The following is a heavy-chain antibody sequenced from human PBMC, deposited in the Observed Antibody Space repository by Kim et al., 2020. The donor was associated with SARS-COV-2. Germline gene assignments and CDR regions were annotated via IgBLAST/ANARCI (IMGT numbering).Heavy chain of an antibody. J-gene: IGHJ3*02. D-gene: IGHD2-21*02. CDR2: IRGGGGNT. CDR1: GFTFSSYV. Sequence: GGSLRLSCAASGFTFSSYVMSWVRQAPGKGLEWVSAIRGGGGNTYYADSVKGRFTISRDNSKNTLYLQMNSLRAEDTALYYCAKGGVEAPCRGDCVDAFDIWGQGTMVTVSS. V-gene: IGHV3-23*01. CDR3: AKGGVEAPCRGDCVDAFDI.